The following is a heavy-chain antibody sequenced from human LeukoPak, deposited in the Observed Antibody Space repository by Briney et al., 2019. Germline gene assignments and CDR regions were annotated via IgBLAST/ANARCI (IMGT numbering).Heavy chain of an antibody. CDR3: AKDRGYYGSSGYYLY. V-gene: IGHV3-30*02. J-gene: IGHJ4*02. CDR2: IRYDGSNK. Sequence: GGSLRLSCAASGFTFSSYGMHWVRQAPGKGLEWVAFIRYDGSNKYYADSVKGRFTISRDNSKNTLYLQMNSLRAEDTAVYYCAKDRGYYGSSGYYLYWGQGTLVTVSS. CDR1: GFTFSSYG. D-gene: IGHD3-22*01.